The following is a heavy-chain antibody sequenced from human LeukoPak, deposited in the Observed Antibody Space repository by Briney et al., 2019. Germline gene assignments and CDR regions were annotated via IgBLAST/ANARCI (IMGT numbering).Heavy chain of an antibody. J-gene: IGHJ4*02. V-gene: IGHV3-48*03. CDR2: ISSTGTTI. D-gene: IGHD6-19*01. CDR1: GFTFSSYE. CDR3: AKDFNPRYSSGCFFDY. Sequence: GGSLRLSCAAYGFTFSSYEMNWVRQAPGKGLEWVSFISSTGTTIYYADSVKGRFTISRDNSKNTLYLQMNSLRAEDTAVYYCAKDFNPRYSSGCFFDYWGQGTLVTVSS.